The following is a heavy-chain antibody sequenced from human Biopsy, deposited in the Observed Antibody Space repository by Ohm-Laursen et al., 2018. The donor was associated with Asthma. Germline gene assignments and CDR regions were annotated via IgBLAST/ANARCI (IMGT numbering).Heavy chain of an antibody. D-gene: IGHD4-23*01. J-gene: IGHJ3*02. CDR3: ARQSGHDYGGSSAFDT. V-gene: IGHV3-30*03. Sequence: SLRLSCAAAGFVFSQCGMHWVRQGPGKGLEWVALVSSDGHNKYYEDSVKGRFTISRDNSKNRLYLQINSLRVEDSAVYYCARQSGHDYGGSSAFDTWGQGTMVAVSS. CDR1: GFVFSQCG. CDR2: VSSDGHNK.